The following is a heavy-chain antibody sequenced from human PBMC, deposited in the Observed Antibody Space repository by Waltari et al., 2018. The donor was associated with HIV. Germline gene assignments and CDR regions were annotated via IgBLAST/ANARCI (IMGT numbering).Heavy chain of an antibody. Sequence: QVQLVESGGGVVQPGRSLRLSCAASGFTFNPYAMHWVRQAPGKGLEWVALISYDGSNKYYADSVKGRFTISRDSSKNTLYLQMNSLRAEDTAVYYCARDGYNVHNWYFDLWGRGTLVTVSS. V-gene: IGHV3-30-3*01. D-gene: IGHD5-12*01. J-gene: IGHJ2*01. CDR2: ISYDGSNK. CDR3: ARDGYNVHNWYFDL. CDR1: GFTFNPYA.